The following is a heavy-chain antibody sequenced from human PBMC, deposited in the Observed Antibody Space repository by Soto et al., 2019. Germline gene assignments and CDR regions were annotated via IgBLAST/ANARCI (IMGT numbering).Heavy chain of an antibody. V-gene: IGHV3-30*18. CDR1: GFTFRNYG. J-gene: IGHJ3*02. D-gene: IGHD3-22*01. Sequence: GGSLRLSCAASGFTFRNYGMHWVRQAPGKGLEWVAAISYEGNNKYYADSVKGRFTISRDNSEKTLYLQMDSLRVEDTAVYYCAKVKSMKTVGDAFDIWGQGTTVTVSS. CDR2: ISYEGNNK. CDR3: AKVKSMKTVGDAFDI.